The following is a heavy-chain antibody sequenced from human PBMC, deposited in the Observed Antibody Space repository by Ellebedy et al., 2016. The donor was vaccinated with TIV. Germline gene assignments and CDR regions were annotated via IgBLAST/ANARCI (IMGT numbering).Heavy chain of an antibody. CDR1: GFTFSSYG. J-gene: IGHJ4*02. CDR2: IWYDGSNK. Sequence: GESLKISCAASGFTFSSYGMHWVRQAPGKGLEWVAVIWYDGSNKYYADSVKGRFTISRDNSKNTLYLQMNSLRAEDTAVYYCARGTNKQQSDYWGQGTLVTVSS. D-gene: IGHD1/OR15-1a*01. V-gene: IGHV3-33*08. CDR3: ARGTNKQQSDY.